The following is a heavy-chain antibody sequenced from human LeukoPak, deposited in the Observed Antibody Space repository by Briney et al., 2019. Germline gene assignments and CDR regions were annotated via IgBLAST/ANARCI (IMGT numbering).Heavy chain of an antibody. CDR3: ARDGLIVNWFDP. CDR1: GYTFTSYG. D-gene: IGHD1-26*01. J-gene: IGHJ5*02. CDR2: ISAYNGNT. Sequence: ASVTVSCKASGYTFTSYGISWVRQAPGQGLEWMGWISAYNGNTNYAQKLQGRVTMTTDTSTTTAYMQLRSLRSDDTAVYYCARDGLIVNWFDPWRQGTLVTVSS. V-gene: IGHV1-18*01.